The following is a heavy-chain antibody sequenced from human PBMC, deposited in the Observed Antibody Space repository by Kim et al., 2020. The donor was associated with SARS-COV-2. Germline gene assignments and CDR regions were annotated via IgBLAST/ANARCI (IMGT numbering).Heavy chain of an antibody. D-gene: IGHD3-22*01. V-gene: IGHV3-9*01. J-gene: IGHJ4*02. Sequence: GGSLRLSCAASGFMFGDSGMHWVRQGPGKGLEWVAGICDNSRSLGYADVVKGRSTVSSDNAKNSLYLVMNSLRVEETALYYCAKVVYSSDFGMDYWGQGT. CDR2: ICDNSRSL. CDR3: AKVVYSSDFGMDY. CDR1: GFMFGDSG.